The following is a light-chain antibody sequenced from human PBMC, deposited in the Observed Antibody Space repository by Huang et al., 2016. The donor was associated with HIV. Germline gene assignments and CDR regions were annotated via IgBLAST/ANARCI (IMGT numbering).Light chain of an antibody. Sequence: DIVMTQSPDSLAVPLGERATISCVSSQSVLYSANKKHLPMNCLAWYQKKPGQPPKLLLYWASSRASGVPDRFSGSGSGTDVTLTISSLQAEDVAVYYCQQHYSTPWTFGQGTKVEIK. CDR1: QSVLYSANKKHLPMNC. V-gene: IGKV4-1*01. CDR3: QQHYSTPWT. J-gene: IGKJ1*01. CDR2: WAS.